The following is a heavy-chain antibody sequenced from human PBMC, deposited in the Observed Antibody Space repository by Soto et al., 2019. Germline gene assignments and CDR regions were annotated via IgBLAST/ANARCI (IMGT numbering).Heavy chain of an antibody. CDR2: IYPGDSDT. Sequence: ASVNISCKCSGYSFTSYWMGWVRQMPGKGLEWMGIIYPGDSDTRYSPSFQGQVTISADKSISTAYLQWSSLKASDTAMYYCARAYYYDSSGYYYWGQGTLVTVSS. CDR1: GYSFTSYW. CDR3: ARAYYYDSSGYYY. D-gene: IGHD3-22*01. V-gene: IGHV5-51*01. J-gene: IGHJ4*02.